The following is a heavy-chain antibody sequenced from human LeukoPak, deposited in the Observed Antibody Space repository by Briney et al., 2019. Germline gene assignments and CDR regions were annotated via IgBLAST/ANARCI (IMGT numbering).Heavy chain of an antibody. Sequence: GGSLRLSCAASGFPFSDYFMNWVRQTPERGLEWLAYISGSAYVIDYADSVKGRFIISRDNAKNSLYLQVHSLRAEDTAVYYCARDPVIGATSKRVHGGLDYWGQGTLVTVSS. CDR3: ARDPVIGATSKRVHGGLDY. CDR1: GFPFSDYF. J-gene: IGHJ4*02. CDR2: ISGSAYVI. D-gene: IGHD2-21*01. V-gene: IGHV3-11*01.